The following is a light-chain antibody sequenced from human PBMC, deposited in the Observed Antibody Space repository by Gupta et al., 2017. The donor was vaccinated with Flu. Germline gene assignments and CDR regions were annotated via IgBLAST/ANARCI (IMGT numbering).Light chain of an antibody. Sequence: EIVLTPSPATLSLSPGERATLSYRASQSVSSYLAWYQQKPGQAPRLLIYDASNRATGIPARFSGSGSGTDFTLTISSLEPEDFAVYYCQQRSNWPGTFGQGTKVEIK. J-gene: IGKJ1*01. CDR1: QSVSSY. V-gene: IGKV3-11*01. CDR2: DAS. CDR3: QQRSNWPGT.